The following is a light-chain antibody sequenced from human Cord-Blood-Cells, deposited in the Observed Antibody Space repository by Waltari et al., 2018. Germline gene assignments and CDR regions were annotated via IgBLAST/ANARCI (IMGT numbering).Light chain of an antibody. CDR2: EVS. CDR1: SSDVGGYNY. J-gene: IGLJ1*01. Sequence: QSALTQPPSASGSPGPSVTISCTGTSSDVGGYNYVTWYQQHPVKAPKLMIYEVSKRPSGVPDRFSGSKSGNTASLTVSALQAEDEADYYCSSYAGSNNFVFGTGTKVTVL. CDR3: SSYAGSNNFV. V-gene: IGLV2-8*01.